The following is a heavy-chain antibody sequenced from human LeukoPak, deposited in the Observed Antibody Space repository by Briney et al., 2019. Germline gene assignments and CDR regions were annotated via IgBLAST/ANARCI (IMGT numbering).Heavy chain of an antibody. D-gene: IGHD2-2*02. CDR1: GFTFSSYG. J-gene: IGHJ4*02. CDR3: AKDLTALPATAITEGFDY. V-gene: IGHV3-30*18. Sequence: GSLRLSCAASGFTFSSYGMHWIRQAPGKGLEWVAVISYDGSNKYYADSVKGRFTISRDNSKNTLYLQMNSLRAEDTAVYYCAKDLTALPATAITEGFDYWGQGTLVTVSS. CDR2: ISYDGSNK.